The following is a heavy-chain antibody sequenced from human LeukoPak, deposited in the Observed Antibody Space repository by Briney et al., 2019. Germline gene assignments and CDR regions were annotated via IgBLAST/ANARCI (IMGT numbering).Heavy chain of an antibody. CDR3: TTGDTGYSFRKFDY. J-gene: IGHJ4*02. V-gene: IGHV3-15*01. Sequence: PGGSLRLSCAASGFTFSDYYMSWVRQAPGKGLEWVGRIKSTSDGATTDYAAPVKGRFTISRHDSKNTLYLQMNSLKTEDTAVYYCTTGDTGYSFRKFDYWGQGTLVTVSS. D-gene: IGHD5-18*01. CDR2: IKSTSDGATT. CDR1: GFTFSDYY.